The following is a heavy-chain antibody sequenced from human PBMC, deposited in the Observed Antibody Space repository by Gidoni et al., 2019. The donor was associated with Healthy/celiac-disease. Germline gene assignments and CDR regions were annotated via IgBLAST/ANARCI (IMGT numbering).Heavy chain of an antibody. CDR1: GFTFSSYW. Sequence: EVQLVESGGGLVQPGGSLRLSCAASGFTFSSYWMSWVRQAPGKGLEWVANRKEDGSEKYYGDSVKCRFTISRDNAKNSLYLQMNSLRAEDTAVYYCARDLTYFDFDYWGQGTLVTVSS. J-gene: IGHJ4*02. CDR3: ARDLTYFDFDY. V-gene: IGHV3-7*01. D-gene: IGHD3-10*01. CDR2: RKEDGSEK.